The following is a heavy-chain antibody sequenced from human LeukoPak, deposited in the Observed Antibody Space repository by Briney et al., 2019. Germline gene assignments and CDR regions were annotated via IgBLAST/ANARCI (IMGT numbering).Heavy chain of an antibody. V-gene: IGHV4-31*03. D-gene: IGHD4-11*01. J-gene: IGHJ4*02. CDR2: IYHSGTT. CDR1: GDSMTRGGYY. CDR3: ARAVDYRNYFDY. Sequence: PSQTLSLTCTVSGDSMTRGGYYWSWVRQHPGKGLEWIGFIYHSGTTFYNPSLEGRAAISVDTSQNQFSLKLISVTAADTAVYYCARAVDYRNYFDYWGQGTLVTVSS.